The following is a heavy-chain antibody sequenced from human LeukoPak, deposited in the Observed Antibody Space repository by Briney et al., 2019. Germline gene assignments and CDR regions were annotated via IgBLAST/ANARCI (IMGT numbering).Heavy chain of an antibody. V-gene: IGHV3-48*04. D-gene: IGHD1-20*01. CDR2: ISSSSSTI. CDR1: GFTFSSYS. CDR3: ARANSKLYFYYGMDV. J-gene: IGHJ6*02. Sequence: GGSLRLSCAASGFTFSSYSMNWVRQAPGKGLEWVSYISSSSSTIYYADSVKGRFTISRDNAKNSLYLQMNSLRAEDTAVYYCARANSKLYFYYGMDVWGQGTTVTVSS.